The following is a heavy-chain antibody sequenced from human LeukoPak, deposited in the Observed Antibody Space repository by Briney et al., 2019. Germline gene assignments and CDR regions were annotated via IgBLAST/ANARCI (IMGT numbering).Heavy chain of an antibody. CDR3: ARGGDILYYMDV. D-gene: IGHD2-15*01. V-gene: IGHV3-21*01. CDR2: ISSSSSYI. Sequence: GGSLRLSCAASGFTFSSYSMNWVRQAPGKGLGWVSSISSSSSYIYYADSVKGRFTISRDNAKNSLYLQMNSLRAEDTAVYYCARGGDILYYMDVWGKGTTVTVSS. CDR1: GFTFSSYS. J-gene: IGHJ6*03.